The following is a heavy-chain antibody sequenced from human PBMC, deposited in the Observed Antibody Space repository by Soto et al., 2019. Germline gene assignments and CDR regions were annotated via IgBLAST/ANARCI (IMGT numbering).Heavy chain of an antibody. D-gene: IGHD3-3*01. Sequence: ASVKVSCKASGYTFTSYDINWVRQATGQGLEWMGWMNPNSGNTGYAQKFQGRVTMTRNTSISTAYMELSSLRSEDTAVHYCARGPDSGYYDLWRRYYMDVWGKGTTVTVSS. CDR3: ARGPDSGYYDLWRRYYMDV. V-gene: IGHV1-8*01. J-gene: IGHJ6*03. CDR2: MNPNSGNT. CDR1: GYTFTSYD.